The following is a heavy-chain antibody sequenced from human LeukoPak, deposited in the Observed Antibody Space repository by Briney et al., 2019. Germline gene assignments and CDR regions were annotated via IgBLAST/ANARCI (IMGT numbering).Heavy chain of an antibody. Sequence: PGGSLRLSCAASGFTFSSYAMHWVRQAPGKGLEWVAVISYDGSNKYYADSVKGRFTISRDNSKNTLYLQMNSLRAEDTAVYYCARAPTRPVFDYWGQGTLVTVSS. J-gene: IGHJ4*02. CDR3: ARAPTRPVFDY. V-gene: IGHV3-30-3*01. CDR2: ISYDGSNK. CDR1: GFTFSSYA. D-gene: IGHD6-25*01.